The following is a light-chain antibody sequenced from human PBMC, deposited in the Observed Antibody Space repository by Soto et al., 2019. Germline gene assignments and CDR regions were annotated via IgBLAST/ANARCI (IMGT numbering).Light chain of an antibody. CDR3: QSYDSSLSGWV. CDR2: GNS. Sequence: QPVLTQPPSVSGAPGQRVTISCTASSSNIGAGYDVHWYQQLPGTVPKLLIYGNSNRPSGVPDRFFGSKSGTSASLAITGLQAEDEADYYCQSYDSSLSGWVFGGGTKLTVL. V-gene: IGLV1-40*01. CDR1: SSNIGAGYD. J-gene: IGLJ3*02.